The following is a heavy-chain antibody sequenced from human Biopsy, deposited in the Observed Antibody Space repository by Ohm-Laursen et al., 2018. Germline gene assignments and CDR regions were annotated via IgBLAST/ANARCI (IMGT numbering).Heavy chain of an antibody. Sequence: GASVKVSCKAPGGTFSNYGANWVRQAPEQGLEWLGGNIPILGTGNYAQKFQDRVTVAADTSTSTATMELRSLRSDDTAVYYCATKLTGYFHHWGQGTLVIVSS. V-gene: IGHV1-69*06. J-gene: IGHJ1*01. D-gene: IGHD3-9*01. CDR3: ATKLTGYFHH. CDR2: NIPILGTG. CDR1: GGTFSNYG.